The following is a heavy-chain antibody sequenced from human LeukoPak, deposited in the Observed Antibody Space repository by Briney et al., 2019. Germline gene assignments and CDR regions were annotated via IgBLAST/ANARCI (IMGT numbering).Heavy chain of an antibody. D-gene: IGHD2-15*01. CDR3: AKDSGIVVVVAAAGWFDP. V-gene: IGHV3-30*18. Sequence: PGRSLRLSCAASGFTFSSYGMHWVRQAPGKGLEWVAVISYDGSNKYYADSVEGRFTISRDNSKNTLYLQMNSLRAEDTAVYYCAKDSGIVVVVAAAGWFDPWGQGTLVTVSS. CDR2: ISYDGSNK. J-gene: IGHJ5*02. CDR1: GFTFSSYG.